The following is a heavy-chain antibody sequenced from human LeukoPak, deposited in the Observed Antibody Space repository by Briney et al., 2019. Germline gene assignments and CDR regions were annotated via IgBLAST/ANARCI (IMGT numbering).Heavy chain of an antibody. V-gene: IGHV3-11*01. CDR1: GFTFSDYY. Sequence: GGSLRLSCAASGFTFSDYYMSCIRQAPGKGLEWVSYISSSGSTIYYADSVKGRFTISRDNAKNSLYLQMNSLRAEDTAVYYCARPGYDFWSGLLGGTDYWGQGTLVTVSS. J-gene: IGHJ4*02. D-gene: IGHD3-3*01. CDR2: ISSSGSTI. CDR3: ARPGYDFWSGLLGGTDY.